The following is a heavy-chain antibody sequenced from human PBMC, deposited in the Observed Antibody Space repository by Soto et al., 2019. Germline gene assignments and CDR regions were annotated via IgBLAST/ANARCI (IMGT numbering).Heavy chain of an antibody. Sequence: GGSLRLSCTGSGFAFSSHPMSWVRQAPERGLEWVSGISDGGDLTYNADSVRGRFTISRDNSKNTLFLQMNSLRVEDTAVYYCARRAFGSSRSFDIWGQGTMVTVSS. CDR2: ISDGGDLT. V-gene: IGHV3-23*01. CDR3: ARRAFGSSRSFDI. D-gene: IGHD6-6*01. J-gene: IGHJ3*02. CDR1: GFAFSSHP.